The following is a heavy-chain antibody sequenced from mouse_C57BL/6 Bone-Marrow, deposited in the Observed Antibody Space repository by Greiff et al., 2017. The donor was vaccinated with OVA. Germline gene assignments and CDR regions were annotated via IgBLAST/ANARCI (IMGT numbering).Heavy chain of an antibody. CDR2: IYPRSGNT. D-gene: IGHD2-10*01. CDR3: ASPYYGNWEGY. V-gene: IGHV1-81*01. J-gene: IGHJ2*01. Sequence: QVQLKQSGAELARPGASVKLSCKASGYTFTSYGISWVKQRTGQGLEWIGEIYPRSGNTYYNEKFKGKATLTADKSSSTAYVELRSLTSEDSAVYFCASPYYGNWEGYWGQGTTLTVSS. CDR1: GYTFTSYG.